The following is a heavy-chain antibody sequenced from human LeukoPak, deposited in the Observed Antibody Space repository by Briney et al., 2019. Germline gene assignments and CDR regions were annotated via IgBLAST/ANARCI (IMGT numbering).Heavy chain of an antibody. V-gene: IGHV4-38-2*02. CDR3: ARGGPEYYDFWSGYQPFDY. CDR1: GYSISSGYY. D-gene: IGHD3-3*01. J-gene: IGHJ4*02. CDR2: IYHSGST. Sequence: SETLSLTCTVSGYSISSGYYWGWSRPPPGKGAEGIGSIYHSGSTYYNPSLKSRVTISVDTSKNQFSLKLSSVTAADTAVYYCARGGPEYYDFWSGYQPFDYWGQGTLVTVSS.